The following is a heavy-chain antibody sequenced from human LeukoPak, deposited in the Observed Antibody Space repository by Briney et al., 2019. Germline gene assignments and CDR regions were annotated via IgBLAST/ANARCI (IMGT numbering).Heavy chain of an antibody. CDR3: AKDLSSDWRLFDS. J-gene: IGHJ4*02. Sequence: PGGSLRLSCAASGFTFSTYSMNWVRQAPGKGLEWVSTLASSSGGGTYYADSVKGRFTISRDNSRNTLFLQMNSLRAEDTAVYYCAKDLSSDWRLFDSWGQGTLVTVSS. V-gene: IGHV3-23*01. D-gene: IGHD2-21*01. CDR2: LASSSGGGT. CDR1: GFTFSTYS.